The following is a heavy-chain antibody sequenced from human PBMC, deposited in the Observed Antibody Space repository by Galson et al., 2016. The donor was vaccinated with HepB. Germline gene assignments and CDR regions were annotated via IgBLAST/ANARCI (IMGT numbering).Heavy chain of an antibody. V-gene: IGHV1-3*01. CDR3: ARNVWGSSSWYGGLDY. D-gene: IGHD6-13*01. Sequence: SVKVSCKASGYTFTSYAMHWVRQAPGQRLEWMGWINAGNGNTKYSQKFQGRVTITRDTSASTAYMELSSLRSEDTAVYYCARNVWGSSSWYGGLDYWGQGSLVTVSS. J-gene: IGHJ4*02. CDR2: INAGNGNT. CDR1: GYTFTSYA.